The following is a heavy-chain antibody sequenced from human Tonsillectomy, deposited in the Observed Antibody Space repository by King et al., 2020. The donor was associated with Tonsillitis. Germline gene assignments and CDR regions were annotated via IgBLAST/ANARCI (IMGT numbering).Heavy chain of an antibody. CDR1: GGSFSGYY. D-gene: IGHD3-3*01. CDR3: ARGKDDFWSGYYRNYYYYYMDV. J-gene: IGHJ6*03. V-gene: IGHV4-34*01. CDR2: INHSGST. Sequence: VQLQQWGAGLLKPSETLSLTCAVYGGSFSGYYWSWIRQPPGKGLEWIGEINHSGSTNYNPSLKSRVTISVDTSKNQFSLKLSSVTAADTAVYYCARGKDDFWSGYYRNYYYYYMDVWGKWTTVTVSS.